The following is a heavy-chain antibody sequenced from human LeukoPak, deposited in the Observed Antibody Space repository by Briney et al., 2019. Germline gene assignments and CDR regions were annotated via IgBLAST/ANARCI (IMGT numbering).Heavy chain of an antibody. V-gene: IGHV4-30-4*01. CDR2: IYYSGST. D-gene: IGHD3-10*01. Sequence: SQTLSLTCTVSGGSISSGDYYWSWIRQPPGKGLEWIGYIYYSGSTYYNPSLKSRVTISVDTSKNQFSLKLSSVTAADTAVCYCARDPTGYYGSGSYFDYWGQGTLVTVSS. J-gene: IGHJ4*02. CDR3: ARDPTGYYGSGSYFDY. CDR1: GGSISSGDYY.